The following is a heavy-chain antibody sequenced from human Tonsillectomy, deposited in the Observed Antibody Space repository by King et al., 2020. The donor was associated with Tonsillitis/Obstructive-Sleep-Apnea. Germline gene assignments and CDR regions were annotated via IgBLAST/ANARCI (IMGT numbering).Heavy chain of an antibody. J-gene: IGHJ4*02. D-gene: IGHD6-19*01. CDR1: GFTFSSYA. Sequence: QLVQSGGGLVQPGGSLRLSCSASGFTFSSYAMHWVRQALGKGLEYVSGISSNGGTTYSADSVKGRFTISRDNSKNTLYLQMSNLRAEDTAVYYCAKGFGYSSGWYIDYWGQGTLVTVSS. CDR2: ISSNGGTT. V-gene: IGHV3-64D*06. CDR3: AKGFGYSSGWYIDY.